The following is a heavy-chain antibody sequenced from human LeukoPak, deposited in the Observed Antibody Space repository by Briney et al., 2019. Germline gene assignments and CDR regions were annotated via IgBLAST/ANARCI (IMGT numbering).Heavy chain of an antibody. V-gene: IGHV1-2*02. CDR1: EYTFTGYY. CDR2: INPNSGGT. J-gene: IGHJ4*02. Sequence: ASVKVSCKASEYTFTGYYMHWVRQAPGQGLAWMGWINPNSGGTNYAQKFQGRVTMTRDTSISTAYMELSRLRSDDTAVYYCARAIRRAAMPDFDYWGQGTLVTVSS. D-gene: IGHD2-2*01. CDR3: ARAIRRAAMPDFDY.